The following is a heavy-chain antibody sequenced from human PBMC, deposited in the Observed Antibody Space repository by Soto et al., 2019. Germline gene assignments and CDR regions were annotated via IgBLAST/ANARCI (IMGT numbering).Heavy chain of an antibody. V-gene: IGHV1-3*01. Sequence: ASVKVSCKASGYTFTSYGVHWVRQAPGQRLEWMGWINAGNGNTKYSQKFQGRVTITRDTSASTAYMELSSLRSEDTAVYYCARGLSILVARKYAFYIWGQGTMVTVSS. CDR2: INAGNGNT. J-gene: IGHJ3*02. CDR3: ARGLSILVARKYAFYI. D-gene: IGHD2-21*01. CDR1: GYTFTSYG.